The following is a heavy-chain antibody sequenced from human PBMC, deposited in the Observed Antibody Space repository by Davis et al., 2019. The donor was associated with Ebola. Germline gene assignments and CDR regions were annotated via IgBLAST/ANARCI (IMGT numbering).Heavy chain of an antibody. J-gene: IGHJ4*02. CDR1: EYTLAELA. CDR2: FDPEDVET. V-gene: IGHV1-24*01. Sequence: AASVKVSCKVSEYTLAELAIHWVRQAPGQGLEWMGSFDPEDVETIYAQRFQGRVTMTEDKSTATAYMELSSLRAEDTAVYYCAKVFYYGSALDFWGPGTLVTVSS. CDR3: AKVFYYGSALDF. D-gene: IGHD3-10*01.